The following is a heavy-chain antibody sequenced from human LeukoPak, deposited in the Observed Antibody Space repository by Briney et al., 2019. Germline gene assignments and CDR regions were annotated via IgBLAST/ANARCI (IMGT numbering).Heavy chain of an antibody. CDR3: ATGRDTAMVRLDY. CDR2: IRYDGTNK. D-gene: IGHD5-18*01. V-gene: IGHV3-30*02. CDR1: GFTFSSHG. Sequence: PGGSLRLSCAASGFTFSSHGMHWVRQAPGKGLEWVAFIRYDGTNKYYADSVKGRFTISRDNSKNTMYLQMNSLRAEDTAVYFCATGRDTAMVRLDYWGQGTLVTVSS. J-gene: IGHJ4*02.